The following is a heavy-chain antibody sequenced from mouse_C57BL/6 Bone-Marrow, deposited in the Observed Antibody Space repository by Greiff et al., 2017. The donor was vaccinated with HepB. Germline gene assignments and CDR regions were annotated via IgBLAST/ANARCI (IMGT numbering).Heavy chain of an antibody. J-gene: IGHJ4*01. Sequence: VQLQQPGTVLVRPGASVKMSCKTSGYTFTSYWMPWVKQRPGQGLEWIGAIYPGNSDTSYNQKFKGKAKLTAVTSASTAYMELSSLTDEDSAVYYCTSPDYYGSSYYAMDYWGQGTSVTVSS. CDR3: TSPDYYGSSYYAMDY. D-gene: IGHD1-1*01. CDR1: GYTFTSYW. CDR2: IYPGNSDT. V-gene: IGHV1-5*01.